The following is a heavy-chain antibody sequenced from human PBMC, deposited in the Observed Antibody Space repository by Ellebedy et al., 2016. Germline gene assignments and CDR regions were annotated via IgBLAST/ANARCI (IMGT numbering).Heavy chain of an antibody. V-gene: IGHV3-23*01. Sequence: GESLKISXVASGFTFRNFFMSWVRQAPGGGLEWISTFSGDGDTTFSADSVKGRFTISRDNAKNSLYLQMSSLRADDTAVYYCAKPSRSKWDEYWGQGVLVTVSS. J-gene: IGHJ4*02. CDR2: FSGDGDTT. CDR1: GFTFRNFF. D-gene: IGHD1-26*01. CDR3: AKPSRSKWDEY.